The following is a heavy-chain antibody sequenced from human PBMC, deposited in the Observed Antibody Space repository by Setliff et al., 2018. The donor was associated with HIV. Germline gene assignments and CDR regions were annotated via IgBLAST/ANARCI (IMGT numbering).Heavy chain of an antibody. D-gene: IGHD6-13*01. V-gene: IGHV1-69-2*01. J-gene: IGHJ6*03. CDR2: VDPEDGET. CDR3: ARDPDRVRGIYYYYMDV. Sequence: ASVKVSCKASGYTFTDYYMHWVKQAPGKGPEWMGRVDPEDGETIEKFQGRVTITADTSTDTAYMELSSLRSEDTAVYYCARDPDRVRGIYYYYMDVWGQGTTVTVSS. CDR1: GYTFTDYY.